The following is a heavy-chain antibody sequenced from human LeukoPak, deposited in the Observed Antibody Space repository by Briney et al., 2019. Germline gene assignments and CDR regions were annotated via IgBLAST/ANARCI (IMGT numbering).Heavy chain of an antibody. Sequence: GASVKVSCKASGYTFTSYSISWVRQGPGQGLEWMGWISAYNGNTNYAQKLQGRVPMTTDTSTSTAYMELRSLRSDDTAVYYCARRPIVGATSWFDPWGQGTLVTVSS. J-gene: IGHJ5*02. CDR2: ISAYNGNT. V-gene: IGHV1-18*01. D-gene: IGHD1-26*01. CDR3: ARRPIVGATSWFDP. CDR1: GYTFTSYS.